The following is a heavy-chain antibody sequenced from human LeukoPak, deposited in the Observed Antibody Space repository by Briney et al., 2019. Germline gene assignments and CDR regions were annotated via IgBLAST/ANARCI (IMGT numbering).Heavy chain of an antibody. CDR3: ARGSEYFQH. CDR1: GGSISSGGYS. Sequence: SETLSLTCAVSGGSISSGGYSWSWIRQPPGKGLEWIGYIYHSGSTYYNPSLKSRVTISVDRSKNQFSLKLSSVTAADTAVYYCARGSEYFQHWGQGTLVTVSS. J-gene: IGHJ1*01. V-gene: IGHV4-30-2*01. CDR2: IYHSGST.